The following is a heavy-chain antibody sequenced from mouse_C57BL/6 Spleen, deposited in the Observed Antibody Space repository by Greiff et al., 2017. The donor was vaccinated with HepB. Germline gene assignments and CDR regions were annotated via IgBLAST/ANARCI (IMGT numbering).Heavy chain of an antibody. CDR3: ARYYYGSSYDWYFDV. CDR1: GYTFTSYT. V-gene: IGHV1-4*01. J-gene: IGHJ1*03. Sequence: QVHVKQSGAELARPGASVKMSCKASGYTFTSYTMHWVKQRPGQGLEWIGYINPSSGYTKYNQKFKDKATLTADKSSSTAYMQLSSLTSEDSAVYYCARYYYGSSYDWYFDVCGTGTTVTVSS. D-gene: IGHD1-1*01. CDR2: INPSSGYT.